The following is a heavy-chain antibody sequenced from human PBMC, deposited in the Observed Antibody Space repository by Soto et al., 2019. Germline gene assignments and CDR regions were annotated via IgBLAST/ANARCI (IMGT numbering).Heavy chain of an antibody. V-gene: IGHV1-18*01. Sequence: SVKVSCKASGHTFTSYGITWVRQAPGQGLEWMGWISPYNGNTNYAQKLQGRVTMTTDTSTSTAYMELRSLRSDDTAVYYCARAVDYYDSSGYYTHEYFQHWGQGTLVTVSS. CDR2: ISPYNGNT. CDR1: GHTFTSYG. D-gene: IGHD3-22*01. J-gene: IGHJ1*01. CDR3: ARAVDYYDSSGYYTHEYFQH.